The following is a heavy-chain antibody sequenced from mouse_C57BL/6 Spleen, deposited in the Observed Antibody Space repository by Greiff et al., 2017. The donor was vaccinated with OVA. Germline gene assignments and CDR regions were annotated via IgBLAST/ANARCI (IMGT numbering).Heavy chain of an antibody. CDR3: ATVYDGGAMDY. CDR2: IWSGGST. Sequence: VKLQQSGPGLVQPSQSLSITCTVSGFSLTSYGVHWVRQSPGKGLEWLGVIWSGGSTDYNAAFISRLSISKDNSKSQVFFKMNSLQADDTAIYYCATVYDGGAMDYWGQGTSVTVSS. J-gene: IGHJ4*01. V-gene: IGHV2-2*01. CDR1: GFSLTSYG. D-gene: IGHD2-12*01.